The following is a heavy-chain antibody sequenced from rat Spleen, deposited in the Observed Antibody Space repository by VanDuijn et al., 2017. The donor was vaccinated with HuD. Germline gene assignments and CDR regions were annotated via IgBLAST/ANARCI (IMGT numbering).Heavy chain of an antibody. Sequence: QVQLKESGPGLVQPSQTLSLTCTVSGFSLSSHGVIWVRQPPGKGLEWMGVIWGNGNTNFKSVLKSRLSISRDTSKSQVFLKMNKLQSEATAMYCCASQYYYDGYYRDYWGQGVMVTVSS. V-gene: IGHV2S61*01. J-gene: IGHJ2*01. CDR3: ASQYYYDGYYRDY. D-gene: IGHD1-12*03. CDR2: IWGNGNT. CDR1: GFSLSSHG.